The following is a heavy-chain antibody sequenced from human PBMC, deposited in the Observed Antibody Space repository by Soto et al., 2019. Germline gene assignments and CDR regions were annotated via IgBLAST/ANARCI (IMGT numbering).Heavy chain of an antibody. CDR3: ARATAMVSHVDY. J-gene: IGHJ4*02. V-gene: IGHV4-31*03. D-gene: IGHD5-18*01. CDR1: GGSISSGGYY. CDR2: IYYSGST. Sequence: SETLSLTCTVSGGSISSGGYYWSWIRQHPGKGLEWIGYIYYSGSTYYNPSLKSRVTISVDTSKNQFSLKLSSVTAADTAVYYCARATAMVSHVDYWGQGTLVTVSS.